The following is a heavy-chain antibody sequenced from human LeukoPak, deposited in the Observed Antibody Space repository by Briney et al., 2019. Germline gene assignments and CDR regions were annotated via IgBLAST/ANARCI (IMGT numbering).Heavy chain of an antibody. Sequence: PSETLSLTCAVYGGSFSGYYWSWIRQPPGKGLEWIGEINHSGSTNYNPSLKSRVTISVDTSKNRFSLKLSSVTAADTAVYYCARSVTVLMVYAIRWFDPWGQGTLVTVSS. J-gene: IGHJ5*02. V-gene: IGHV4-34*01. CDR1: GGSFSGYY. CDR3: ARSVTVLMVYAIRWFDP. CDR2: INHSGST. D-gene: IGHD2-8*01.